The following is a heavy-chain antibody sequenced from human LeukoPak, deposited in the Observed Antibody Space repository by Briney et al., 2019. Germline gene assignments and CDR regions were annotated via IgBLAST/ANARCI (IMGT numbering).Heavy chain of an antibody. Sequence: TGGSLRLSCAASGFTFSSYGMHWVRQAPGKGLEWVAVIWYDGSNKYYADSVKGRFTISRDNSNNTVYLQMNSLRSEDTTVYYCARDNDDAFDIWGQGTMVTVSS. CDR3: ARDNDDAFDI. CDR1: GFTFSSYG. V-gene: IGHV3-33*08. D-gene: IGHD1-1*01. CDR2: IWYDGSNK. J-gene: IGHJ3*02.